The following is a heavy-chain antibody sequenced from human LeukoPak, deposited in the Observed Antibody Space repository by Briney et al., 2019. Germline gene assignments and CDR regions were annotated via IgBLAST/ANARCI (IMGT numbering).Heavy chain of an antibody. CDR3: ARHVPSSSGWPNDAFDI. D-gene: IGHD6-19*01. CDR2: IYYSGVT. V-gene: IGHV4-59*08. Sequence: SETLSLTCTVSGGYISSYYCSWIRQPPGKGLEWIGYIYYSGVTNYNPSLKSRVTISVDRSKNQFSLKLSSVTAADTAVYYCARHVPSSSGWPNDAFDIWGQGTMVTVSS. CDR1: GGYISSYY. J-gene: IGHJ3*02.